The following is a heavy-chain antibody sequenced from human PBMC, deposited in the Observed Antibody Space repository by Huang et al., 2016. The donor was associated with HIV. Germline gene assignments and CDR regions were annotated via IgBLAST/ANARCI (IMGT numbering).Heavy chain of an antibody. CDR1: TFTFGAYW. CDR2: IKQDESEK. V-gene: IGHV3-7*03. CDR3: ATKTGAMDI. Sequence: VESGGRLVQPGGSIRLSCVGSTFTFGAYWLSLVRPTPGKGLEWVANIKQDESEKYYVDSVKGRFNIARNNAKKVLFLEMNNVTVEDTATYYCATKTGAMDIWGQGTTVTVS. J-gene: IGHJ6*02. D-gene: IGHD1-7*01.